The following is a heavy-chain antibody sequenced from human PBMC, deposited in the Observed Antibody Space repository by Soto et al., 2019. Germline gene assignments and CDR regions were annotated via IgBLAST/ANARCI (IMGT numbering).Heavy chain of an antibody. V-gene: IGHV1-18*01. CDR3: AREKVVVVAATLRLGDAFDI. J-gene: IGHJ3*02. Sequence: GASVKVSCKASGYTFTSYGISWVRQAPGQGLEWMGWISAYNGNTNYAQKLQGRVTVTTDTSTSTAYMELRSLRSDDTAVYYCAREKVVVVAATLRLGDAFDIWGQGTMVTVSS. CDR2: ISAYNGNT. D-gene: IGHD2-15*01. CDR1: GYTFTSYG.